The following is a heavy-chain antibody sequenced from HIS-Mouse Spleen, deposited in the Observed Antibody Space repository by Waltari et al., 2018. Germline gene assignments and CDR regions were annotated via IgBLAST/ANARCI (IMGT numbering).Heavy chain of an antibody. CDR1: GGSISIYY. CDR3: ARAPGRNCYDSSGCDAFSI. D-gene: IGHD3-22*01. J-gene: IGHJ3*02. V-gene: IGHV4-4*07. CDR2: IYTSGST. Sequence: QVQLQESGPGLVKPSETLSLTCTVSGGSISIYYRSGLRQPAGQGLEWIGRIYTSGSTNYNPSLKSRVTMSVDTSKNQFSLKLSSVTAADTAVYYCARAPGRNCYDSSGCDAFSIWGQGTMVTVSS.